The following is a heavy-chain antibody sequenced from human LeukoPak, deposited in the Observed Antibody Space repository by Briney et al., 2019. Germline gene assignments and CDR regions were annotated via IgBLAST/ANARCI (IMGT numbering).Heavy chain of an antibody. V-gene: IGHV1-2*02. D-gene: IGHD6-13*01. CDR2: INPNSGGT. CDR3: ARGGLYSSSQFDP. J-gene: IGHJ5*02. CDR1: GYTFTGYY. Sequence: GASVKVSCMASGYTFTGYYMHWVRQAPGQGLEWMGWINPNSGGTNYAQKFQGRVTMTRDTSISTAYMELSRLRSDDTAVYYCARGGLYSSSQFDPWGQGTLVTVSS.